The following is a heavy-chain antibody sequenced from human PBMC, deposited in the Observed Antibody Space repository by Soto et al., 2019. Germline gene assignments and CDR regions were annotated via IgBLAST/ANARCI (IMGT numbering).Heavy chain of an antibody. V-gene: IGHV3-23*01. Sequence: GVSLRLSCFASGITFGSRAMSWVRQAPGEGLEWVSTITDSGGDAKYADSVRGRFTISRDNSKNTLYLQMNSLRAEDTDLYYCEKDLVSIFGVAPDYWGQGNLVTVSS. CDR1: GITFGSRA. CDR2: ITDSGGDA. D-gene: IGHD3-3*01. J-gene: IGHJ4*02. CDR3: EKDLVSIFGVAPDY.